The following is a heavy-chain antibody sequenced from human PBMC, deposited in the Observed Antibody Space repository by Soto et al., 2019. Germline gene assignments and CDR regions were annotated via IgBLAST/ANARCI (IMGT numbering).Heavy chain of an antibody. CDR1: GFTFSSYA. D-gene: IGHD6-13*01. J-gene: IGHJ4*02. CDR3: ARDARDIAAAGPLSY. CDR2: ISYDGSNK. V-gene: IGHV3-30-3*01. Sequence: GGFLRLSCAASGFTFSSYAMHWVRQAPGKGLEWVAVISYDGSNKYYADSVKGRFTISRDNSKNTLYLQMNSLRAEDTAVYYCARDARDIAAAGPLSYWGQGTLVTVSS.